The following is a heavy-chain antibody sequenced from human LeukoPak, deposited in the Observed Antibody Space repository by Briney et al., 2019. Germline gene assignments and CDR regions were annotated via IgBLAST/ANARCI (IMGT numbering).Heavy chain of an antibody. CDR3: ARAMVRGVLPY. CDR2: ISHDGISE. J-gene: IGHJ4*02. Sequence: GRSLRLSCAASGFTFNTYALHWLRQAPGKGLEWVAVISHDGISEHYADSLKGRFSISRDNSKNTIYLQMNSLRAEVTAVYYCARAMVRGVLPYWGQGTLVTVSS. V-gene: IGHV3-30*04. D-gene: IGHD3-10*01. CDR1: GFTFNTYA.